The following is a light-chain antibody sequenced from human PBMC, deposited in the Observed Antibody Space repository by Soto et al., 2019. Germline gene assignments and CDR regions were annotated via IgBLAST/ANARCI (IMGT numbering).Light chain of an antibody. CDR2: GAS. CDR1: QSVSSSY. V-gene: IGKV3-20*01. Sequence: EIVLTQSPGTLSLSPGERATLSCRASQSVSSSYLAWYQQKPGQAPRLLIYGASSRATGIPDRFSGSGSGTDFTLTNSRLEREDFAVYYCHRYDSSPLTFGGGTKVEI. J-gene: IGKJ4*01. CDR3: HRYDSSPLT.